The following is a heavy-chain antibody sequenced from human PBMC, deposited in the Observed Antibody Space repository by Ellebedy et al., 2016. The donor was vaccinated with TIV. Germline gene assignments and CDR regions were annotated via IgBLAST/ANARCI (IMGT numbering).Heavy chain of an antibody. CDR3: ASLYNYGLGGYFEY. CDR1: GGSISSYY. CDR2: VYYSGST. J-gene: IGHJ4*02. Sequence: MPSETLSLTCSVPGGSISSYYWSWIRQPPGKGLEWIAYVYYSGSTNYNPSLKSRVTISLDMSRNQFSLKLTSVTAADTAVYYCASLYNYGLGGYFEYWGQGTLVTVSS. V-gene: IGHV4-59*01. D-gene: IGHD5-18*01.